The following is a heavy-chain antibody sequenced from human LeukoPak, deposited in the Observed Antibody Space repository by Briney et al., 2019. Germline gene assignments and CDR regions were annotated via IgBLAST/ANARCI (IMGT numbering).Heavy chain of an antibody. CDR2: INPNSGGT. D-gene: IGHD3-9*01. V-gene: IGHV1-2*02. J-gene: IGHJ4*02. CDR1: GYTFTGYY. CDR3: AREGDILTGYASDY. Sequence: ASVKVSCKASGYTFTGYYMHWVRQAPGQGLEWMGWINPNSGGTNYAQKFQGRVTMTRDTSISTAYMELSRLRSDDTAVYYCAREGDILTGYASDYWGQGTLVTVFS.